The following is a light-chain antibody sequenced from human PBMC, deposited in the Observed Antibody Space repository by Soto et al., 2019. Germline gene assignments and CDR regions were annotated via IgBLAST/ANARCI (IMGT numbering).Light chain of an antibody. CDR2: DAS. Sequence: IQLTQSPSSLSASVGDRVTITCRASQSISSWLSWYQHKPGKAPKLLIYDASSLESGVPSRFSGSGSGTEFTLTISSLQPDVFATYYCQEYNTYSRTFGQGTKVHIK. V-gene: IGKV1-5*01. CDR3: QEYNTYSRT. CDR1: QSISSW. J-gene: IGKJ1*01.